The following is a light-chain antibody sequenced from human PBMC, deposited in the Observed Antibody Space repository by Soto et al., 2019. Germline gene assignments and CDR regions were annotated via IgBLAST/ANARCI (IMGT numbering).Light chain of an antibody. CDR3: QTWGTGMV. CDR1: SGHSSYA. V-gene: IGLV4-69*01. Sequence: QSVLTQSPSASASLGASVKLTCTLSSGHSSYAIAWHQQQPEKGPRYLMKLNSDGSHNNGDGIPDRFSGSSSGAERYLTISSLQSEDEADYYCQTWGTGMVFGGGTKLTVL. CDR2: LNSDGSH. J-gene: IGLJ2*01.